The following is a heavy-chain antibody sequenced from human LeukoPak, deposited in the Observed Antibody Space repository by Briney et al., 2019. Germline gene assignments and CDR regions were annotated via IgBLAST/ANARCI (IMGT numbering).Heavy chain of an antibody. Sequence: SETLFLTCTVSGGSISSSNYYWGWIRQPPGKGLEWIGSLDYSGTTYYNPSLKSRVTISIETSKSQFSLKLSSVTAADTAVYYCARQAAFDFTYYYDSSRLYYFDYWGQGTLVTVSS. CDR3: ARQAAFDFTYYYDSSRLYYFDY. CDR1: GGSISSSNYY. D-gene: IGHD3-22*01. J-gene: IGHJ4*02. V-gene: IGHV4-39*01. CDR2: LDYSGTT.